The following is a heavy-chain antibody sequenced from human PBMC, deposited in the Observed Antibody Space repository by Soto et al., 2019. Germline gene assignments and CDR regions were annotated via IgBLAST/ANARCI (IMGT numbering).Heavy chain of an antibody. Sequence: ASVKVSCKASGYTFTSYYMHWVRQAPGQGLEWMGIINPSGGSTSYAQKFQGRVTMTRDTSTSTVYMELSSLRSEDTAVYYCARMVVKDTAMVLGYYYGMDVWGQGTTVTVS. CDR3: ARMVVKDTAMVLGYYYGMDV. CDR2: INPSGGST. J-gene: IGHJ6*02. V-gene: IGHV1-46*01. D-gene: IGHD5-18*01. CDR1: GYTFTSYY.